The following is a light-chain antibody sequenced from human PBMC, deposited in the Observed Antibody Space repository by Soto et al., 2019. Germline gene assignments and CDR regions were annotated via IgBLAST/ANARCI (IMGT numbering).Light chain of an antibody. CDR2: DVS. Sequence: QSALTQPRSVSGSPGQSGTISCTGTSSDVRGYNYVSWYQQHPGKAPKLIIYDVSKRPSGIPDRFSGSKSGNTASLTISGLQDEDEADYYCCSYAGSYTWVFGGGTKLTVL. V-gene: IGLV2-11*01. CDR1: SSDVRGYNY. J-gene: IGLJ3*02. CDR3: CSYAGSYTWV.